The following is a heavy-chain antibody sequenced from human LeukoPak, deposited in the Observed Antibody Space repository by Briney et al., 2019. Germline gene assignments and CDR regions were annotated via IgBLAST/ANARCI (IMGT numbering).Heavy chain of an antibody. CDR3: ARISSGLDWYFDL. V-gene: IGHV4-34*01. J-gene: IGHJ2*01. Sequence: PSETLSLTCAVYGGSFSGYYWSWIRQPPGKGLEWIGEINHSGSTNYNPSLKSRVTISVDTSKNQFSLKLSSVTAADTAVYYCARISSGLDWYFDLWGRGTLVTVSS. D-gene: IGHD6-19*01. CDR1: GGSFSGYY. CDR2: INHSGST.